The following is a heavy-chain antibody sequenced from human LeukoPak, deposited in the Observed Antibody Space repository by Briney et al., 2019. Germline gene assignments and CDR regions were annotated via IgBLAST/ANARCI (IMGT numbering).Heavy chain of an antibody. J-gene: IGHJ4*02. CDR2: IYHSGST. V-gene: IGHV4-38-2*02. Sequence: PSETLSLTCAVSGYSISSGYYWGWIRPPPGKGLEWIGSIYHSGSTYYNPSLKSRVTISVDTSKNQFSLKLSSVTAADTAVYYCAREGNFDYWGQGTLVTVSS. CDR3: AREGNFDY. CDR1: GYSISSGYY.